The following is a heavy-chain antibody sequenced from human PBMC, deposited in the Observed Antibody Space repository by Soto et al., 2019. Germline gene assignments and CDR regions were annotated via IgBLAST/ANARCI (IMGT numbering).Heavy chain of an antibody. CDR2: IYYSGST. J-gene: IGHJ5*02. V-gene: IGHV4-31*03. CDR1: GRSIGSGGYY. CDR3: PSRGGGGWFDP. Sequence: PSETLSLTCSVSGRSIGSGGYYWGWIRQPPGKGLEWIGHIYYSGSTYYNPSLKSRLAMSVDTSKNQFSLNLTSVTAADTAVYFCPSRGGGGWFDPWGRGILVTVSS. D-gene: IGHD3-16*01.